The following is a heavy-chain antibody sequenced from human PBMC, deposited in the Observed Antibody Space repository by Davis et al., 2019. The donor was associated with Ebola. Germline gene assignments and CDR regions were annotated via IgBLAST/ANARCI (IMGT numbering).Heavy chain of an antibody. CDR3: ARYKRLDY. Sequence: GESLKISCAASGFTLSDFPMTWIRQAPGQGPEWVSSISESATYTTYADSVKGRFTISRDNAKNSLFLQMNSLRAEDTAVYYCARYKRLDYWGQGTLVTVSS. CDR2: ISESATYT. J-gene: IGHJ4*02. D-gene: IGHD1-14*01. CDR1: GFTLSDFP. V-gene: IGHV3-11*06.